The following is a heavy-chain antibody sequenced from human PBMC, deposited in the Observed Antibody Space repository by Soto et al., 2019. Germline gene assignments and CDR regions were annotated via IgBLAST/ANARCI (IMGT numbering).Heavy chain of an antibody. Sequence: LGESLKISCKASGYSFTTYWIAWVRQMPGKGLEWMGIINPDDSDTRYRPSFQGQVTISADKSISTAYLQWSSLKASDTAMYYCARRFKSYFDFWSGYRYPSGMDVWGQGTTVTVSS. CDR2: INPDDSDT. V-gene: IGHV5-51*01. D-gene: IGHD3-3*01. J-gene: IGHJ6*02. CDR3: ARRFKSYFDFWSGYRYPSGMDV. CDR1: GYSFTTYW.